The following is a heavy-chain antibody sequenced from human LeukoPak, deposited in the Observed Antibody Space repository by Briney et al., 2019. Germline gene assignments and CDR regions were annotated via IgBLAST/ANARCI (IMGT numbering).Heavy chain of an antibody. V-gene: IGHV1-18*01. CDR3: ARSPYIVVVPAAIRSPRFDP. CDR2: ISAYNGNT. D-gene: IGHD2-2*01. CDR1: GYTFTSYG. Sequence: ASVKVSCKASGYTFTSYGISWVRQAPGQGLEWMGWISAYNGNTNYAQKLQGRVTMTTDTSTSTAYMELRSLRPDDTAVYYCARSPYIVVVPAAIRSPRFDPWGQGTLVTVSS. J-gene: IGHJ5*02.